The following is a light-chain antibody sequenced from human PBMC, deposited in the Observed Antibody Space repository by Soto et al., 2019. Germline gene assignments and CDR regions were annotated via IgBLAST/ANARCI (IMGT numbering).Light chain of an antibody. CDR1: QSISSW. J-gene: IGKJ3*01. CDR3: QHYDNLFT. Sequence: DIPMTQSPSTLSASVGDRVTITGRASQSISSWLAWYQQKPGKAPKLLIYKASSLETGVPSRFSGSGSGTEFTLTIISLQPDDFATYYCQHYDNLFTFRPGTKVDIK. CDR2: KAS. V-gene: IGKV1-5*03.